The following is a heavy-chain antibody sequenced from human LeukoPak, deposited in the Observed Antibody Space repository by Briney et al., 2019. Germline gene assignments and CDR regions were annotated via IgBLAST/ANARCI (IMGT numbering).Heavy chain of an antibody. D-gene: IGHD5-12*01. Sequence: PGGSLRLSCAASGFTFSSYEMNWVRQAPGKGLEWVSYISTSGSPIYYADSVKGRFTISRDNAKNSLYLQMNSLRAEDTAVYYCARDGMSDYDYFDYWGQGTLVTVSS. CDR1: GFTFSSYE. V-gene: IGHV3-48*03. J-gene: IGHJ4*02. CDR3: ARDGMSDYDYFDY. CDR2: ISTSGSPI.